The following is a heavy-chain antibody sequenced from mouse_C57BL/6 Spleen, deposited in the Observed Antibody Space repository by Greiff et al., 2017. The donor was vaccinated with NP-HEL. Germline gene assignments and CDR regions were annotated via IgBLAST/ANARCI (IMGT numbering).Heavy chain of an antibody. CDR1: GYAFSSSW. CDR3: GRWERRDYFDY. D-gene: IGHD4-1*01. J-gene: IGHJ2*01. CDR2: IYPGDGDT. V-gene: IGHV1-82*01. Sequence: QVQLQQSGPELVKPGASVKISCKASGYAFSSSWMNWVKQRPGKGLEWIGRIYPGDGDTNYNGKFKGQATLTADKSSSTAYMQLSSLTSEDAAVYFCGRWERRDYFDYWGQGTTVTVSS.